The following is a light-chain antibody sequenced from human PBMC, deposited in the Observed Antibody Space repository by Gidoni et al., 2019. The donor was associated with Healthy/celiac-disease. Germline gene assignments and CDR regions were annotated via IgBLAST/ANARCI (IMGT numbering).Light chain of an antibody. V-gene: IGKV3-20*01. CDR1: QSVSSSY. CDR3: QQYGSSHGFT. Sequence: EIVLTPSPGTLSLSPGERATLSCRASQSVSSSYLAWYQQKPGQAPRLLIYGASSRATGIPDRFSGSGSGTDFTLTISRLEPEDFAVYYCQQYGSSHGFTFGPGTKVDIK. CDR2: GAS. J-gene: IGKJ3*01.